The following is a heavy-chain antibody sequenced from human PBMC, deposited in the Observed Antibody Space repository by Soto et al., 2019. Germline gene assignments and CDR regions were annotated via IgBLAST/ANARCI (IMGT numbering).Heavy chain of an antibody. Sequence: SETLSLTCTVSGASISSYYWSWIRQPPGKGLEWIGYIDYIGSTNYNPSLKSRVTMSVDTSKNQFSLKLTSVTAADTALYYFTESVAGTNPRHFWGQGSLVTVSS. D-gene: IGHD6-19*01. CDR3: TESVAGTNPRHF. J-gene: IGHJ4*02. CDR1: GASISSYY. V-gene: IGHV4-59*01. CDR2: IDYIGST.